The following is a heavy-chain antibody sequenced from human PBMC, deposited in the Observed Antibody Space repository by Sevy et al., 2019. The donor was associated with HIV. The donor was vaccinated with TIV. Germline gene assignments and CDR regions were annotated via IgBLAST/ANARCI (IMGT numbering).Heavy chain of an antibody. CDR3: AKDFTGYNGMDV. V-gene: IGHV3-30*18. D-gene: IGHD3-9*01. Sequence: GGSLRLSCAVSGIIFTTSGMHWVRQAPGKGLEWVAVISYDGRNKFYGDSVKGRFTISRDNSKNILYLQMNSLRAEDTAVYYCAKDFTGYNGMDVWGQGTTVTVSS. J-gene: IGHJ6*02. CDR2: ISYDGRNK. CDR1: GIIFTTSG.